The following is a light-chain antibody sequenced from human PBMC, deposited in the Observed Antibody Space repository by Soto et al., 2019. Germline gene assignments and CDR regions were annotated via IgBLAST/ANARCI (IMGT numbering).Light chain of an antibody. CDR1: QSLSSS. Sequence: EIVLTQSPATLSLSPGERATLSCGASQSLSSSLAWYQQKPGQAPRLLIYDASNRATGVPARFSGSGSGTDFTLTISSLEPEDFAVYYCKQRASWLRTFGQGTKVEIK. CDR2: DAS. J-gene: IGKJ1*01. V-gene: IGKV3-11*01. CDR3: KQRASWLRT.